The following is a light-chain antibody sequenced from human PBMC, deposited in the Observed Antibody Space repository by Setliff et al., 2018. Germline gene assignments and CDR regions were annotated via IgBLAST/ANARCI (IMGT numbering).Light chain of an antibody. CDR3: FSYASSGSDV. J-gene: IGLJ1*01. V-gene: IGLV2-14*03. CDR1: SRDAGGYDY. CDR2: DVR. Sequence: QSALTQAASVSGSPGQSVTISCTGSSRDAGGYDYVSWYQHHPGRAPKFIIYDVRYLPSGVSNRFSGSKSGNTASLTISGLQAEDEADYYCFSYASSGSDVFGTGPTVTVL.